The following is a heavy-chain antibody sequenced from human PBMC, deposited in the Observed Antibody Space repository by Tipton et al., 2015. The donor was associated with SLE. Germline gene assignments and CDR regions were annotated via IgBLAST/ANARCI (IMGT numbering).Heavy chain of an antibody. D-gene: IGHD2-2*01. CDR2: ISGRADRT. CDR3: AKESPYCSSTSCRYYYMDV. J-gene: IGHJ6*03. V-gene: IGHV3-23*01. CDR1: GFTFSTYA. Sequence: SLRLSCAASGFTFSTYAMSWVRQAPGKGLEWVSAISGRADRTYFADSVKGRFTISRDNSKNTLYLQMNNLRAEDTALYYCAKESPYCSSTSCRYYYMDVWGKGTTVTVSS.